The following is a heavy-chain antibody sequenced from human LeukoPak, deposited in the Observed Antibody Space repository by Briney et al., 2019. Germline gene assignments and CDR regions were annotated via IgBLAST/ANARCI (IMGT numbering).Heavy chain of an antibody. CDR1: GGSISSSNW. J-gene: IGHJ4*02. D-gene: IGHD1-26*01. Sequence: PSGTLSLTCAVSGGSISSSNWWSWVRQPPGKGLEWVGYIYHRGSTNYNPSLKSRVTISVDPSKNQFSVKLSSVTAADTAVYYCARAGYSAQDGLWGQATLVTVSS. CDR3: ARAGYSAQDGL. V-gene: IGHV4-4*02. CDR2: IYHRGST.